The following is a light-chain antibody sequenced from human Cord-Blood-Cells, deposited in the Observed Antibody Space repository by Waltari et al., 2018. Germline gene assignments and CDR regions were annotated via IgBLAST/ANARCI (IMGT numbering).Light chain of an antibody. Sequence: QSVLTQPPSASGTPGQTVTISCSGSSSNIGSNTVNWYQQLPGTAPKPLIYSNNQRPSGVPDRFSGSKSGTSASLAISGLQSEDEADYYCAAWDDSLNGPVFGGGTKLTVL. J-gene: IGLJ3*02. CDR1: SSNIGSNT. CDR3: AAWDDSLNGPV. CDR2: SNN. V-gene: IGLV1-44*01.